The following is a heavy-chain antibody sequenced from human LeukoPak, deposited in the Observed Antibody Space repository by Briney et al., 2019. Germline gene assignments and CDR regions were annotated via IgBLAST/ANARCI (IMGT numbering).Heavy chain of an antibody. CDR3: ASDGGSGYYGSGYFDL. J-gene: IGHJ2*01. Sequence: PSETLSLTCTVSGVSLSSYYWSWIRQPPGKGLEWIGRIYTSGSTNYNPSLKSRVTMSVDTSKNQFSLKLSSVTAADTAVYYCASDGGSGYYGSGYFDLWGRGTLVTVSS. D-gene: IGHD3-22*01. V-gene: IGHV4-4*07. CDR2: IYTSGST. CDR1: GVSLSSYY.